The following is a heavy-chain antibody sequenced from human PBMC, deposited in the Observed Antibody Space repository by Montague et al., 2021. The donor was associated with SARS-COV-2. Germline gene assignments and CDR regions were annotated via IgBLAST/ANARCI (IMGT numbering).Heavy chain of an antibody. V-gene: IGHV3-23*01. D-gene: IGHD2-2*01. CDR3: AKALLWTTAAFDF. CDR1: GFRFSSYA. Sequence: SLRLSCAASGFRFSSYAMSWVRQSPGKGLEWVSSFTGNGGRTYCADSVKGRFTISRDNSKNTLYLQINSPRAEDTAVYYCAKALLWTTAAFDFWGQGTLVTVSS. J-gene: IGHJ4*02. CDR2: FTGNGGRT.